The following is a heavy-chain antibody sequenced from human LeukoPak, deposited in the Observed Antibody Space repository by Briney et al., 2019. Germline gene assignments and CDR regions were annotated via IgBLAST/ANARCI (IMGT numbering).Heavy chain of an antibody. V-gene: IGHV3-23*01. CDR1: GFTFSRFA. Sequence: RPGGSLRLSCAVSGFTFSRFAMNWVRQAPGQGLEWISIISGSGGSAYYADSVKGRFIISRDNFKNTVNLEMSSLRAEDTAVYYCVPEGFDIWGQGTMVTVSS. J-gene: IGHJ3*02. CDR3: VPEGFDI. CDR2: ISGSGGSA.